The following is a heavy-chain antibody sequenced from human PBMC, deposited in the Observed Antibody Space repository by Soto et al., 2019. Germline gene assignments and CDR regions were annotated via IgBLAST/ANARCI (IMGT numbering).Heavy chain of an antibody. CDR3: ARDRTTRPDGMDV. CDR2: INSDGSSI. D-gene: IGHD4-17*01. V-gene: IGHV3-74*01. J-gene: IGHJ6*02. Sequence: GGSLRLSCAAYGFTFSSYWMHWVRQGPGKGLVWVSRINSDGSSIRYADSVQGRFTISRDNAKNTLYRQMNSLRAEDTAVYYCARDRTTRPDGMDVWGQGTTVTVSS. CDR1: GFTFSSYW.